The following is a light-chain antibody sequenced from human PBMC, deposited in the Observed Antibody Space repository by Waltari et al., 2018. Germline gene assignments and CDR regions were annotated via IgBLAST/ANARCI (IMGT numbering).Light chain of an antibody. CDR1: QSISSY. Sequence: LTQSPGTLSSSQGERATLYCRASQSISSYLAWYHQKPGQSPRLLIYGASTRATGIPDRFSGSGSGTDFSLTISGLEPEDSAVYYCQHHFRLPATFGQGTKVEIK. J-gene: IGKJ1*01. CDR2: GAS. CDR3: QHHFRLPAT. V-gene: IGKV3-20*01.